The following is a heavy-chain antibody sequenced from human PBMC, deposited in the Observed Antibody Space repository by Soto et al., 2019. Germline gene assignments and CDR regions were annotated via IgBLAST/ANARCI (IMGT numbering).Heavy chain of an antibody. CDR2: ISSSGSTV. V-gene: IGHV3-48*03. D-gene: IGHD6-13*01. CDR1: GFTFSSYE. CDR3: ARGISSSWYPYFDY. Sequence: GGSLRLSCAASGFTFSSYEMNWVRQAPGKGLEWVSYISSSGSTVYYADSVKGRFTISRDNAKSSLYVQMNSLRAEDTAVYYCARGISSSWYPYFDYWGQGTLVTVS. J-gene: IGHJ4*02.